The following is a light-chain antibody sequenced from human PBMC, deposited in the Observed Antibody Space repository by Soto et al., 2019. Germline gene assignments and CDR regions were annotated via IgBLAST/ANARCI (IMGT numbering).Light chain of an antibody. Sequence: PGERATLSCRASQSVSSYLAWYQQKPGQAPRLLIYDASNRATGIPARFSGSGSGTDFTLTISSLEPEDFAVYYCQQRSNWLTWTFGQGTKVDIK. CDR3: QQRSNWLTWT. V-gene: IGKV3-11*01. CDR1: QSVSSY. CDR2: DAS. J-gene: IGKJ1*01.